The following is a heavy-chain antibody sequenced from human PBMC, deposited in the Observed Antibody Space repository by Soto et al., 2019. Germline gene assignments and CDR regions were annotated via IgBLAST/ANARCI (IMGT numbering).Heavy chain of an antibody. CDR3: ARHARYNWNDDVYDYGMEV. D-gene: IGHD1-20*01. V-gene: IGHV5-51*01. CDR1: GYSFTSYW. Sequence: GESLQISCKGSGYSFTSYWIGWVRQMPGKGLEWIGIIYPGDSDTRYSPSFQGQVTISADKSISTAYLQWSSLKASDTAMYYCARHARYNWNDDVYDYGMEVWGQGTKVAVSS. J-gene: IGHJ6*02. CDR2: IYPGDSDT.